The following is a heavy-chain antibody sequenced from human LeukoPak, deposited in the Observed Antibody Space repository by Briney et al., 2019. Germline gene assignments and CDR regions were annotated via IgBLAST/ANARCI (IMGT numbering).Heavy chain of an antibody. V-gene: IGHV3-30*02. CDR1: GFTFSSYG. CDR2: IRYDGSNK. Sequence: PGRSLRHSCAASGFTFSSYGMHWVRQAPGKGLEWVAFIRYDGSNKYYADSVKGRFTISRDNSKNTLYLQMNSLRAEDTAVYYCAALSSSWSGRVFDYWGQGTLVTVSS. D-gene: IGHD6-13*01. CDR3: AALSSSWSGRVFDY. J-gene: IGHJ4*02.